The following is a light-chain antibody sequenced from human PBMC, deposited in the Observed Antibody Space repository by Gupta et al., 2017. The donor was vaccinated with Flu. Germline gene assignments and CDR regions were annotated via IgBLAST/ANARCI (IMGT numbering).Light chain of an antibody. V-gene: IGLV2-23*01. CDR3: CSYATSRTMV. CDR2: EGS. CDR1: SSDIGSYKL. J-gene: IGLJ2*01. Sequence: SITISCTGTSSDIGSYKLVSWYQHHPGKAPKLMIYEGSKRPSGVSNRFSGSKSGNTASLTISGLQAEDEADYYCCSYATSRTMVFGGGTKLTVL.